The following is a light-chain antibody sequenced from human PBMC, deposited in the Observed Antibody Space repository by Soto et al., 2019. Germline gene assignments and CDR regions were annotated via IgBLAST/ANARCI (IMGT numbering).Light chain of an antibody. CDR2: AAS. CDR1: RTISSH. Sequence: DIQMTQSPSSLSASVGGRVTITCRASRTISSHLNWYQQKPGKAPKLLVYAASSLQSGVPSRFTGSGSGTDFTLTISSLQPEDFATYFCQRSYTTPITFGQGTRLEIK. V-gene: IGKV1-39*01. CDR3: QRSYTTPIT. J-gene: IGKJ5*01.